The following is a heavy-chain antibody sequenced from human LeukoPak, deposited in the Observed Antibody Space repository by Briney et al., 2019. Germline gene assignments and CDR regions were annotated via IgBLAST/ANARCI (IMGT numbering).Heavy chain of an antibody. Sequence: GGSLRLTCSASGFTFSSYAMSWLRQAPGKGLEWVSSISGSGGTTYYTDSVKGRFTISRDNSKNTLYLQMNSLRDEDTAVYYCAKDSTTTQVRYNCFDPWGQGTLVTVSS. D-gene: IGHD4-11*01. CDR3: AKDSTTTQVRYNCFDP. CDR2: ISGSGGTT. V-gene: IGHV3-23*01. CDR1: GFTFSSYA. J-gene: IGHJ5*02.